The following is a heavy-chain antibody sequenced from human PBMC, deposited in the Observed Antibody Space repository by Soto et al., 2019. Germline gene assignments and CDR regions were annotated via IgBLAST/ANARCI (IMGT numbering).Heavy chain of an antibody. CDR3: AIVGGSYDAKGSWNY. V-gene: IGHV1-18*01. CDR1: GYTFTSYG. CDR2: ISGYNGNT. J-gene: IGHJ4*02. Sequence: QVHLVQSGAEVKKPGASVKVSCKASGYTFTSYGISWVRQAPGQGLAWMGWISGYNGNTNYAQKLQGRVTMTTDTFTSTAYMELRSLRSDDTAVYYCAIVGGSYDAKGSWNYWGQGTLVTVSS. D-gene: IGHD2-15*01.